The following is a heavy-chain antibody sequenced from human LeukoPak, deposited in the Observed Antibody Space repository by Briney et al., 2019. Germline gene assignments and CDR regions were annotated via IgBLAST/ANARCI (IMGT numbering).Heavy chain of an antibody. CDR1: GFTFSSYW. V-gene: IGHV4-39*01. Sequence: GSLRLSCAASGFTFSSYWMSWVRQAPGKGLEWIGSIYYSGSTYYNPSLKSRVTISVDTSKNQFSLKLSSVTAADTAVYYCARPREVLRFLEWSNWGQGTLVTVSS. CDR3: ARPREVLRFLEWSN. J-gene: IGHJ4*02. CDR2: IYYSGST. D-gene: IGHD3-3*01.